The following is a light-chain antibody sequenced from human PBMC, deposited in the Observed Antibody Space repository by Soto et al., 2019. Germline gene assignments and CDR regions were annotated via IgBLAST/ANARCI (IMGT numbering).Light chain of an antibody. CDR2: AAS. V-gene: IGKV3-20*01. CDR1: QSVSSSY. J-gene: IGKJ3*01. CDR3: QQYGSSPLT. Sequence: EIVLTQSPGTLSLSPGERATLSCRASQSVSSSYLAWYQQKPGQPPRLLIYAASSRATGIPDRFSGSGSGTDFTLTISRLEPEDFAVYYCQQYGSSPLTFGPGTKVDIK.